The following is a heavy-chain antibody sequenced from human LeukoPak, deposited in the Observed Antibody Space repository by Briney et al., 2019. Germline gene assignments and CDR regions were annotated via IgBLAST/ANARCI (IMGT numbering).Heavy chain of an antibody. J-gene: IGHJ4*02. CDR2: ISGGGETT. CDR1: GFILSTHG. CDR3: ARDYADYVGYFFFDY. V-gene: IGHV3-23*01. Sequence: PGGSLRLSCAASGFILSTHGMHWVRQAPGKGLEWVSSISGGGETTYYADSAKGRFTISRDNSQNTLYLQMNSLRAEDTAVYYCARDYADYVGYFFFDYWGQGTLVTVSS. D-gene: IGHD4-17*01.